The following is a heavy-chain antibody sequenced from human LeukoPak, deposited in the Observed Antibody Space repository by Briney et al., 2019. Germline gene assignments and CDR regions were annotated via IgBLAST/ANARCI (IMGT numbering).Heavy chain of an antibody. Sequence: GGSLRLSCAASGFTFSDYYMSWIRQAPGKGLEWVSYISSSGSTIYYADSVKGRFTISRDNAKNSLYLQMNSLRAEDTAVYYCARDHPPKSPYYDSSGYIDYWGQGTLSPSPQ. CDR2: ISSSGSTI. CDR1: GFTFSDYY. CDR3: ARDHPPKSPYYDSSGYIDY. J-gene: IGHJ4*02. V-gene: IGHV3-11*01. D-gene: IGHD3-22*01.